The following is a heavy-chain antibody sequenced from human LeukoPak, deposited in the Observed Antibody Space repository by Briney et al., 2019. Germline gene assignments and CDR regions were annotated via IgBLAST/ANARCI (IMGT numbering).Heavy chain of an antibody. J-gene: IGHJ3*02. CDR3: ARAQRFYYDILTGYYFPQHDAFDI. D-gene: IGHD3-9*01. CDR2: IIPILGIA. V-gene: IGHV1-69*04. Sequence: ASVKVSCKASGGTFSSYAISWVRQAPGQGLEWMGRIIPILGIANYAQKFQGRVTITADKSTSTAYMELSSLRSEDTAVYYCARAQRFYYDILTGYYFPQHDAFDIWGQGTMVTVSS. CDR1: GGTFSSYA.